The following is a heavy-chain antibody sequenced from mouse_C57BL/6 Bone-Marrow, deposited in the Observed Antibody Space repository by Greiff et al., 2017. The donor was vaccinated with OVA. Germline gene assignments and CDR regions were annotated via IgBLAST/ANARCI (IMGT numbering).Heavy chain of an antibody. Sequence: VQLQESGPGLVQPSQRLSITCTVSGFSFTSYGVHWVRQSPGKGLEWLGVIWRGGSTDYYAAFMSRLSIPKANSKSQGFFKMNSLQADDTAIYDCAKNSDYSKYYYAMDYWGQGTSVTVSS. CDR2: IWRGGST. J-gene: IGHJ4*01. CDR1: GFSFTSYG. D-gene: IGHD2-5*01. V-gene: IGHV2-5*01. CDR3: AKNSDYSKYYYAMDY.